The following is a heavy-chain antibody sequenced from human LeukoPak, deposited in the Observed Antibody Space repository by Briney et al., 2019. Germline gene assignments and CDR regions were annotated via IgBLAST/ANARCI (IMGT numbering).Heavy chain of an antibody. CDR3: ARASWFGELLPDY. J-gene: IGHJ4*02. CDR2: TSSSSSYI. Sequence: GGSLRLSCAASGFTFSSYSVNWVRQAPGKGLEWVSSTSSSSSYIYYADSVKGRFTISRDNAKNSLYLQMNSLRAEDTAVYYCARASWFGELLPDYWGQGTLVTVSS. CDR1: GFTFSSYS. V-gene: IGHV3-21*01. D-gene: IGHD3-10*01.